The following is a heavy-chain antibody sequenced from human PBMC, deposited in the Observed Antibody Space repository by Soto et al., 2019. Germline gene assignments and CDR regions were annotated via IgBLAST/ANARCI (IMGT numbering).Heavy chain of an antibody. Sequence: QVQLVQSGAEVKKPGASVKVSCKAAGYTFTSYYMHWVRQAPGKGLEWMGIINPSGGSTSYAQKFQGRVTMTRDTSTSTVYMELSILRSDDTAVYYCAREGDPTGLAAFDIWGQGTMVTVSS. D-gene: IGHD3-16*01. CDR3: AREGDPTGLAAFDI. CDR2: INPSGGST. CDR1: GYTFTSYY. V-gene: IGHV1-46*03. J-gene: IGHJ3*02.